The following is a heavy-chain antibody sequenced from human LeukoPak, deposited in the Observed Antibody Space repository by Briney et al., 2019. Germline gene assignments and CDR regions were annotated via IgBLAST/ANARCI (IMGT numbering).Heavy chain of an antibody. CDR2: INGDGDGSSS. Sequence: GGSLRLSCAASGFSFSSYWMQWVRQVPGKGLVWVSRINGDGDGSSSSYADSVKGRFTISRDNAKNTLYLQMHSLRAEDTAVYYCARCWGERRDAYNYNFDYWSQGTLVTVSS. J-gene: IGHJ4*02. D-gene: IGHD5-24*01. CDR1: GFSFSSYW. V-gene: IGHV3-74*01. CDR3: ARCWGERRDAYNYNFDY.